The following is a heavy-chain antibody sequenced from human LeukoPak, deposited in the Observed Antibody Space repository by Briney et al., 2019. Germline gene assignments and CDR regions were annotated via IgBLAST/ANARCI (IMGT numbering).Heavy chain of an antibody. CDR2: IYHSGST. Sequence: SETLSLTCTVSGYSISSGYYWGWIRQPPGKGLEWIGSIYHSGSTYYNPSLKSRVTISLDTSKNQFSLNLTSVTAADTAVYYCAREVRTIAAAGTIDYWGQGTLVTVSS. CDR1: GYSISSGYY. J-gene: IGHJ4*02. CDR3: AREVRTIAAAGTIDY. D-gene: IGHD6-13*01. V-gene: IGHV4-38-2*02.